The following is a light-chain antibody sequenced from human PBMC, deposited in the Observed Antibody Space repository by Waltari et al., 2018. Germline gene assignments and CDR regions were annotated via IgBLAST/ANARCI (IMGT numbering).Light chain of an antibody. Sequence: ENVSTQSPSTLSLSPGERVTLSCRASHSVSSRYLAWYQQKPGQAPRLLIYGAMNRATGIPDRFSGSGLATDFTFTISRLEPEDSAVYYCQQYGSTPWTFGQGTKVEIK. CDR3: QQYGSTPWT. J-gene: IGKJ1*01. V-gene: IGKV3-20*01. CDR2: GAM. CDR1: HSVSSRY.